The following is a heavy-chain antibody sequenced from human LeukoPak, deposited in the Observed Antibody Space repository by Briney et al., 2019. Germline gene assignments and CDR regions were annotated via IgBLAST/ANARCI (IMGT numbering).Heavy chain of an antibody. V-gene: IGHV3-30-3*01. D-gene: IGHD1-26*01. J-gene: IGHJ4*02. CDR2: ISYDGSNK. CDR3: ARSPRPVGADLFDY. Sequence: PGGSLRLSCAASGFTFSSYAMHWVRQAPGKGLEWVAVISYDGSNKYYADSVKGRFTISRDNSKNTLYLQMNSLRAEDTAVYYCARSPRPVGADLFDYWGQGTLVTVSS. CDR1: GFTFSSYA.